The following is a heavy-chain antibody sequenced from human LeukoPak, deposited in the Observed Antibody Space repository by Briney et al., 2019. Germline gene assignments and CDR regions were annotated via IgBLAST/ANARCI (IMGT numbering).Heavy chain of an antibody. J-gene: IGHJ4*02. CDR2: MNPNSGNT. CDR3: ARMDYYDSSGYYANFDY. D-gene: IGHD3-22*01. Sequence: ASVKVSCKASGYTFTSYDINWVRQATGQGLEWMGWMNPNSGNTGYAQKFQGRVTMTRNTSISTAYMELSSLRSEDTAVYYCARMDYYDSSGYYANFDYWGQGTLVTVSS. CDR1: GYTFTSYD. V-gene: IGHV1-8*01.